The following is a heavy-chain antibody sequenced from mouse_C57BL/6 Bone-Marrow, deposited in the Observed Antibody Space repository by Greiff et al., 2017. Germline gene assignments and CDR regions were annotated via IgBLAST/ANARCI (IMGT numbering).Heavy chain of an antibody. D-gene: IGHD1-1*01. CDR1: GYAFSSSW. CDR3: ARELLRYPDY. CDR2: IYPGDGDT. Sequence: QVQLQQSGPELVKPGASVKISCKASGYAFSSSWMNWVKQRPGKGLEWIGRIYPGDGDTNYKGKFKGKATLTADKSSSTAYMQLSSLTSEDSAVYFCARELLRYPDYWGQGTTLTVSS. J-gene: IGHJ2*01. V-gene: IGHV1-82*01.